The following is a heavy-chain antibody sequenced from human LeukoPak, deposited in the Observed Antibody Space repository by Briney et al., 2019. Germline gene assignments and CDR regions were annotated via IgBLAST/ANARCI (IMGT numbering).Heavy chain of an antibody. D-gene: IGHD3-10*02. V-gene: IGHV4-34*01. J-gene: IGHJ3*02. CDR1: GASFSGYY. Sequence: KLWATLSLTCAVCGASFSGYYWRWSRPPPGKGLEWIGEINHSGSTNYDPSLKSRVAISVDTSKNQFSLKLSSVTAADTAVYYCARVVRGVINAFDIWGQGTMVAVSS. CDR2: INHSGST. CDR3: ARVVRGVINAFDI.